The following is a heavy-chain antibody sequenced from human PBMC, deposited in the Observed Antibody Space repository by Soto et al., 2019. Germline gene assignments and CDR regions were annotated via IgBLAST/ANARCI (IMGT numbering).Heavy chain of an antibody. V-gene: IGHV4-31*03. CDR2: IYYSGST. Sequence: PSETLSLTCTVSGGSISSGGYYWSWIRQHPGKGLEWIGYIYYSGSTYYNPSLKSRVTISVDTSKNQFSLKLSSVTAADTAVYYCARIPYDSSGYPSDYWGQGTLVTVSS. D-gene: IGHD3-22*01. J-gene: IGHJ4*02. CDR1: GGSISSGGYY. CDR3: ARIPYDSSGYPSDY.